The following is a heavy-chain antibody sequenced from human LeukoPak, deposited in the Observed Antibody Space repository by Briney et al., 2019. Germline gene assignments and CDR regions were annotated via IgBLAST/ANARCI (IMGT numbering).Heavy chain of an antibody. CDR3: ARAAYYYDSSGYYGD. CDR1: GYTFTGYY. V-gene: IGHV1-2*02. Sequence: ASVKVSCKASGYTFTGYYMHWVRQAPGQGLEWMGWINPNSGGTNYAQKFQGRVTMTRDTSISTAYMELSRLRSDDTAVYYCARAAYYYDSSGYYGDWGQGTLVTVSS. D-gene: IGHD3-22*01. CDR2: INPNSGGT. J-gene: IGHJ4*02.